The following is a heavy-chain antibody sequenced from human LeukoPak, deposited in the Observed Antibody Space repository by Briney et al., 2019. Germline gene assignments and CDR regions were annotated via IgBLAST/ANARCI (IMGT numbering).Heavy chain of an antibody. Sequence: GGSLRLSCAVSGFTLSSYWMHWVRQAPGKGLVGVSRINSDGSSTSYADSVKGRFTISRDNAKNTLYLQMNSLRAEDTAVYYCARAPVVVATTHYYYYGMDVWGKGTTVTVSS. CDR1: GFTLSSYW. CDR2: INSDGSST. CDR3: ARAPVVVATTHYYYYGMDV. V-gene: IGHV3-74*01. D-gene: IGHD2-15*01. J-gene: IGHJ6*04.